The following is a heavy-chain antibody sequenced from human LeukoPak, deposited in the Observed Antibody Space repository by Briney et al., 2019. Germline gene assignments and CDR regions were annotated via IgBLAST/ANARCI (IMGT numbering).Heavy chain of an antibody. CDR1: GFTFSPHA. J-gene: IGHJ4*02. CDR3: AKLIGGDDYYDSRDY. D-gene: IGHD3-22*01. V-gene: IGHV3-30-3*02. Sequence: QSGGSLRLSCAASGFTFSPHAMHWVRQAPGKGLKWVAVISSDGSDKYYADSVQGRFTISRDNSKNTLYLQMNSLRAEDTAVYYCAKLIGGDDYYDSRDYWGQGTLVTVSS. CDR2: ISSDGSDK.